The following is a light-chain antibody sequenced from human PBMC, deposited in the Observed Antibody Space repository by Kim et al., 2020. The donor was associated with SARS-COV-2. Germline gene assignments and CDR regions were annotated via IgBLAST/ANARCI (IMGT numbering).Light chain of an antibody. Sequence: RVNIACTGSSSNIGAGHDVHWYQQLPGTTPKLLIYGNSNRPSWVPDRFSGSKSGTAASLAITGLQAEDEADYYCQSYDSSLSGLVFGGGTKLTVL. J-gene: IGLJ2*01. CDR1: SSNIGAGHD. V-gene: IGLV1-40*01. CDR3: QSYDSSLSGLV. CDR2: GNS.